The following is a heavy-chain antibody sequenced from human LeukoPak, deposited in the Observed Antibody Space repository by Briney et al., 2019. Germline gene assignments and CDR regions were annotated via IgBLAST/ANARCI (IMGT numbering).Heavy chain of an antibody. V-gene: IGHV1-18*04. Sequence: GASVKVSCKASGYTFNSYSISWVRQAPGQGLEWMGWISAYNGNTNYAQKLQGRVTMTTDTSTSTAYVELRSLRSDDTAVYYCARFRAGVGEPYGDYWGQGTLVTVSS. CDR2: ISAYNGNT. J-gene: IGHJ4*02. D-gene: IGHD3-10*01. CDR3: ARFRAGVGEPYGDY. CDR1: GYTFNSYS.